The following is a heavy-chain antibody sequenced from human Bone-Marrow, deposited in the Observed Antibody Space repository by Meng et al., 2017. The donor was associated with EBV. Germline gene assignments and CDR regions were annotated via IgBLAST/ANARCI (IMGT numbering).Heavy chain of an antibody. V-gene: IGHV4-59*01. Sequence: QVQLQESGPGLVKPSETLSLPCTVSGASISTYYWSWIRQPPGKGLEWLGFFYYSGSTSYNPSLKSRVTISIDTSKNQFSLKLSSVTAADTAVYYCVRMGGYADHWGQGTLVTVSS. CDR2: FYYSGST. CDR1: GASISTYY. CDR3: VRMGGYADH. J-gene: IGHJ4*02. D-gene: IGHD5-12*01.